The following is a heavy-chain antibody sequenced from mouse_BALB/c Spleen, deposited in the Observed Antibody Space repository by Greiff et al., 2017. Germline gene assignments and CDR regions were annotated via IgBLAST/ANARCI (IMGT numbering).Heavy chain of an antibody. V-gene: IGHV2-9*02. J-gene: IGHJ3*01. CDR3: ARDVGTGFAY. Sequence: VQGVESGPGLVAPSQSLPITCTVSGFSLTSYGVHWVRQPPGKGLEWLGVIWAGGSTNYNSALMSRLSISKDNSKSQVFLKMNSLQTDDTAMCYCARDVGTGFAYWGQGTLVTVSA. CDR1: GFSLTSYG. D-gene: IGHD4-1*01. CDR2: IWAGGST.